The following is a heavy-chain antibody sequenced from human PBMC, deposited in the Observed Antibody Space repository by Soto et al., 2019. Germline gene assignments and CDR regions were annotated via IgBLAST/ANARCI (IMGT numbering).Heavy chain of an antibody. CDR1: GFTVSSNY. CDR2: IYSGGST. Sequence: EVQLVESGGGLIQPGGSLRLSCAASGFTVSSNYMSRVRQAPGKGLEWISVIYSGGSTYYADSVKGRFTISRDNSKNTLYLQMNSLRAEDTAVYYCARERRGGYCSGGSCYYYYGMDVWGQGTTVTVSS. J-gene: IGHJ6*02. D-gene: IGHD2-15*01. V-gene: IGHV3-53*01. CDR3: ARERRGGYCSGGSCYYYYGMDV.